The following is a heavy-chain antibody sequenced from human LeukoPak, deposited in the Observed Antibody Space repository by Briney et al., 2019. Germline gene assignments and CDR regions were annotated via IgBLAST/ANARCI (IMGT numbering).Heavy chain of an antibody. CDR1: GGTFSSYA. CDR3: ARDLEQQLAIPEDY. V-gene: IGHV1-18*01. Sequence: ASVKVSCKASGGTFSSYAISWVRQAPGQGLEWMGWISAYNGNTNYAQKLQGRVTMTTDTSTSTAYMELRSLRSDDTAVYYCARDLEQQLAIPEDYWGQGTLVTVSS. J-gene: IGHJ4*02. CDR2: ISAYNGNT. D-gene: IGHD6-13*01.